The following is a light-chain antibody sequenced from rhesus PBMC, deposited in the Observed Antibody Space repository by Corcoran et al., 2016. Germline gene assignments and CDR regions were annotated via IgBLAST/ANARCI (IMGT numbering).Light chain of an antibody. CDR2: EVS. Sequence: QAALTQPRSVPGSPGQSVTISCTGTSSDIGGYNYVSWYQQHPGTAPTLMIYEVSKRPSGVSDLFSGSKSGNTASLTISGLQAEDEADYYCSSYAGSNTYIFGAGTRLTVL. CDR3: SSYAGSNTYI. CDR1: SSDIGGYNY. V-gene: IGLV2-32*02. J-gene: IGLJ1*01.